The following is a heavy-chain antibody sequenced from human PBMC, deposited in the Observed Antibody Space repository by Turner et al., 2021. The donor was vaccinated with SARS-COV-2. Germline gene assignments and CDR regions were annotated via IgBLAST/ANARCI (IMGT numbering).Heavy chain of an antibody. CDR2: MYYSGST. Sequence: QLHLQVSGPGLVKPSETLSLTCTVPGGSISSSSYYWGWIRQPPGKGLEWIGSMYYSGSTYYNPSLKSRVTISVDTSKNQFSLKLSSVTAADTAVYYCARRSSRLGNWYFDLWGRGTLVTVSS. CDR3: ARRSSRLGNWYFDL. J-gene: IGHJ2*01. V-gene: IGHV4-39*01. D-gene: IGHD2-15*01. CDR1: GGSISSSSYY.